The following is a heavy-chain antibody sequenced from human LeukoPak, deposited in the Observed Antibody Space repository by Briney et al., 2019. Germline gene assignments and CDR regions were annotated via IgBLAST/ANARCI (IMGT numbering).Heavy chain of an antibody. CDR1: GFTFSSYS. Sequence: PGGSLRLSCAASGFTFSSYSMNWVRQAPGKGLEWVSSISSSSSYIYYADSVKGRFTISRDNAKNSLYLQVNSLRAEDTAVYYCAREYYDILTGLYYYYGMDVWGQGTTVTVSS. J-gene: IGHJ6*02. CDR3: AREYYDILTGLYYYYGMDV. V-gene: IGHV3-21*01. CDR2: ISSSSSYI. D-gene: IGHD3-9*01.